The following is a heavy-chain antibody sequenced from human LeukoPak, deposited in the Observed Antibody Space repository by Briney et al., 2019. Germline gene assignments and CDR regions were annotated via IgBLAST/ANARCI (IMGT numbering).Heavy chain of an antibody. Sequence: SVKVSCKASGGTFSSYAISWVRQAPGQGLEWMGRIIPILGIENYAQMFQRRVTITADKSTSTAYMELSTLRSEDTPVYYSARGVPYYYDSSYDYWGQGTLVTVSS. CDR3: ARGVPYYYDSSYDY. V-gene: IGHV1-69*04. J-gene: IGHJ4*02. CDR2: IIPILGIE. CDR1: GGTFSSYA. D-gene: IGHD3-22*01.